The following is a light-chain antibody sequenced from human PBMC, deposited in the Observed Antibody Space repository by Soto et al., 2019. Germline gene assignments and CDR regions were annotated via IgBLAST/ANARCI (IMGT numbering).Light chain of an antibody. CDR2: DAS. CDR3: QQRGNWPPWT. Sequence: EIVLTQSPATLSLSPGERATLSCRASRSVSSYLAWYQQKPGQAPRLLIYDASNRAPGIPARFSGSGSGTDFTLTISSLEPEDFAVYYCQQRGNWPPWTFGQGTKVEIK. V-gene: IGKV3-11*01. CDR1: RSVSSY. J-gene: IGKJ1*01.